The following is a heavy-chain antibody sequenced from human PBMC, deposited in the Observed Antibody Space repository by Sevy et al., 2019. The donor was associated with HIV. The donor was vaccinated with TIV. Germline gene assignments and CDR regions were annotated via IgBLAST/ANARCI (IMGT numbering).Heavy chain of an antibody. Sequence: GGSLRLSCAASGFTFSSYSMNWVRQAPGKGLERISYISSTSSTIYYADSVKGRFTISRDNAKNSLYLQMNSLRAEDTAVYYCARNGGYADYGMDVWRQGTTVTVSS. CDR1: GFTFSSYS. D-gene: IGHD5-12*01. V-gene: IGHV3-48*01. CDR2: ISSTSSTI. CDR3: ARNGGYADYGMDV. J-gene: IGHJ6*02.